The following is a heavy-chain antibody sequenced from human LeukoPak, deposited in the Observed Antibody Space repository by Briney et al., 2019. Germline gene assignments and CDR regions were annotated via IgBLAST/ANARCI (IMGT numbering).Heavy chain of an antibody. CDR3: ARDHLGYSYGLN. CDR2: ISSSSSYI. V-gene: IGHV3-21*01. Sequence: GGSLRLSCAASGFTFSSYSMNWVRQAPGKGLEWVSSISSSSSYIYYAGSVKGRFTISRENAENSLYLQMNSLRAEDTAVYYCARDHLGYSYGLNWGQGTLVTVSS. D-gene: IGHD5-18*01. CDR1: GFTFSSYS. J-gene: IGHJ4*02.